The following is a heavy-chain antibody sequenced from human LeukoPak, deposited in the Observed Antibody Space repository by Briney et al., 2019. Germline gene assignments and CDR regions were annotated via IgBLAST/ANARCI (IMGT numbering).Heavy chain of an antibody. CDR2: ISSTGGTT. J-gene: IGHJ6*03. CDR3: AKDLAGYSSGWYPYMDV. CDR1: GITFSSYG. V-gene: IGHV3-23*01. Sequence: PGGTLRLSCAASGITFSSYGMSWVRQAPGKGLEWVSSISSTGGTTYYADSVKGRFTISRDNSKNTLYLQMNSLRAEDTAVYYCAKDLAGYSSGWYPYMDVWGKGTTVTISS. D-gene: IGHD6-19*01.